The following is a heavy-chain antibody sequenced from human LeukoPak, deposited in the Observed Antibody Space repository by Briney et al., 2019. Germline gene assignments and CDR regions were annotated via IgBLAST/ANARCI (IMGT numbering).Heavy chain of an antibody. CDR3: AKEDGAAMVAY. D-gene: IGHD5-18*01. J-gene: IGHJ4*02. V-gene: IGHV3-48*01. CDR1: GFTFSSYG. CDR2: ISSSSSTI. Sequence: QPGGSLRLFCAASGFTFSSYGLHWVRQAPGKGLEWVSYISSSSSTIYNADSVKGRFTISRDNSKNTLYLQMNSLRAEDTAVYYCAKEDGAAMVAYWGQGTLVTVSS.